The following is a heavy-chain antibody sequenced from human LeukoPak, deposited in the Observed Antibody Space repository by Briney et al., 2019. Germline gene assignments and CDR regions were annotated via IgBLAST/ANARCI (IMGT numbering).Heavy chain of an antibody. CDR2: LRGDGET. V-gene: IGHV3-23*01. CDR3: AHASWVSNADAVL. J-gene: IGHJ4*02. CDR1: GFTFSNYA. D-gene: IGHD1-1*01. Sequence: PGGSLRLSCAASGFTFSNYAMSWVRQGPAGGLEWVSSLRGDGETFYADSVKGRFTLSRDDSRNTVYLRLNNLRVEDTAVYYCAHASWVSNADAVLWGQGTLVTVSS.